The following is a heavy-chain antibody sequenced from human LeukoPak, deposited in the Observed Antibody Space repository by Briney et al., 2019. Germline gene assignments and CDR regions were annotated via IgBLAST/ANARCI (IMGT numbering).Heavy chain of an antibody. V-gene: IGHV3-23*01. Sequence: GSLRLSCVASGFTFSSYAMSWVRQAPGEGLEWVSAISGSGVTTHYAGSVKGRFSISRDNSKNTLYLQMNSLRAEDTAVYYCAKVSSWLLPGIDYWGQGTLVTVSS. D-gene: IGHD3-22*01. CDR1: GFTFSSYA. CDR3: AKVSSWLLPGIDY. CDR2: ISGSGVTT. J-gene: IGHJ4*02.